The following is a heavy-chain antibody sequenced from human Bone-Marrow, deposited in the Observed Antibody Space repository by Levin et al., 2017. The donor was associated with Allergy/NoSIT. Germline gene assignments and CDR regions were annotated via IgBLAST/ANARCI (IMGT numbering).Heavy chain of an antibody. D-gene: IGHD1-20*01. CDR1: GLIFSNYG. CDR3: AKERTYDWHSFDF. J-gene: IGHJ4*02. V-gene: IGHV3-30*18. CDR2: TPRVGSTP. Sequence: PGGSLRLSCVASGLIFSNYGFHWVRQAPGKGLEWVAITPRVGSTPSYADSVKGRFTISRDNSKNTLYLQLNSLRAEDTAVYYCAKERTYDWHSFDFWGQGALVIVSS.